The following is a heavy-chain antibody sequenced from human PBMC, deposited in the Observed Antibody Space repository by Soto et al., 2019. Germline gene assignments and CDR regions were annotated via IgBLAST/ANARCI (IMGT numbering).Heavy chain of an antibody. Sequence: QVQLQESGPGLVKPSETLSLTCTVSGGSISSYYWSWIRQPPGKGLEWIGYIYYSGSTNYNPSLXXPXXXXVXPXXXQXSXXXXXXTAADTAVYXXXXXYGDCFDYWGQGTLVTVSS. CDR2: IYYSGST. CDR3: XXXYGDCFDY. J-gene: IGHJ4*02. CDR1: GGSISSYY. V-gene: IGHV4-59*08. D-gene: IGHD4-17*01.